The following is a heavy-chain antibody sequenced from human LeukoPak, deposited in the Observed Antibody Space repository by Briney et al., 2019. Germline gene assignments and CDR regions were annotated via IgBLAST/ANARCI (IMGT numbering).Heavy chain of an antibody. CDR2: GYHSGTA. Sequence: SETLSLTCTVSGGSLNSYYWGWIRQPPGKGLERIVNGYHSGTAIYNHSLEGRVTISVDSSKNQFYLNLSSVSAADTAVYYCARRGYYGSGAYDTWGQGTMFIVSS. J-gene: IGHJ3*01. V-gene: IGHV4-59*08. CDR1: GGSLNSYY. CDR3: ARRGYYGSGAYDT. D-gene: IGHD3-10*01.